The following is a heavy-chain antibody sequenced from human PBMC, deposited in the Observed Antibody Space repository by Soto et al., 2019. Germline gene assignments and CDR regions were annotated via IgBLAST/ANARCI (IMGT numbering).Heavy chain of an antibody. CDR1: GYTFSSYG. CDR3: ARDGPLISSRSWLDP. Sequence: ASVKVSCKASGYTFSSYGISWARQAPGQGLEWMGWISAYNGDVNYAQNFQGRVTMATDTSTSTAYMELRSLRSDDTAIYYCARDGPLISSRSWLDPWGPGTLVTVSS. D-gene: IGHD3-16*01. J-gene: IGHJ5*02. CDR2: ISAYNGDV. V-gene: IGHV1-18*04.